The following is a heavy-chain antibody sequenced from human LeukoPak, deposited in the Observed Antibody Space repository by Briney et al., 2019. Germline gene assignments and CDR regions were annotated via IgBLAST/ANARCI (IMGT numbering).Heavy chain of an antibody. Sequence: PSQTLSLTCTVSGGSINSGDYYWSRIRLPPGTGLEWIGYIYYSGSTYYNPSLKSRLTISVDTSKNQFSLKLSSVTAADTAVYYCARVTYYGMDVWGQGTTVTVSS. V-gene: IGHV4-30-4*01. CDR1: GGSINSGDYY. CDR3: ARVTYYGMDV. J-gene: IGHJ6*02. CDR2: IYYSGST.